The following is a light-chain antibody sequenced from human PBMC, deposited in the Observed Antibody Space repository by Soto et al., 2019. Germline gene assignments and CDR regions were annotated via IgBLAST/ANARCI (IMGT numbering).Light chain of an antibody. CDR2: AAS. V-gene: IGKV1-39*01. Sequence: DIQMTQSPSSLSASVGDRVTITCRTSQTITTSLNWYRQKPGKAPDLLIYAASSLQSGIPSRFGGRGSGTDFTLTITGLQPEDFATYYCQQSYSRPPVTFGGGTKVDIK. CDR1: QTITTS. J-gene: IGKJ4*01. CDR3: QQSYSRPPVT.